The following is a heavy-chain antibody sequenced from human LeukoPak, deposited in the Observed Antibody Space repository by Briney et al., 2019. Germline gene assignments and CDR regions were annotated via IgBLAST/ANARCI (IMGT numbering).Heavy chain of an antibody. CDR2: INHSGST. J-gene: IGHJ4*02. Sequence: SEPLSLTCAVYGGSFSGYYWSWIRQPPGKGLEWIGEINHSGSTNYNPSLKSRVTISVDTSKNQFSLKLSSVTAADTAVYYCARKSRIAAAVTAGGIDYWGQGTLVTVSS. D-gene: IGHD6-13*01. V-gene: IGHV4-34*01. CDR3: ARKSRIAAAVTAGGIDY. CDR1: GGSFSGYY.